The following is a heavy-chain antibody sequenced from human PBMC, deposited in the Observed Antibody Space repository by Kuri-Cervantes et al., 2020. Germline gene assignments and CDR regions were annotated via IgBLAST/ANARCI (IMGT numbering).Heavy chain of an antibody. J-gene: IGHJ6*03. CDR1: GGSISSYY. D-gene: IGHD3-3*01. CDR2: IYYSGST. CDR3: ARVGPYDFWSGYYPYYYYMDV. Sequence: SETLSLTCTVSGGSISSYYWSWIRQPPGKGLEWIGYIYYSGSTNYNPSLKSRVTISVDTSKNQFSLKLSSVTAADTAVYYCARVGPYDFWSGYYPYYYYMDVWGKGTTVTVSS. V-gene: IGHV4-59*13.